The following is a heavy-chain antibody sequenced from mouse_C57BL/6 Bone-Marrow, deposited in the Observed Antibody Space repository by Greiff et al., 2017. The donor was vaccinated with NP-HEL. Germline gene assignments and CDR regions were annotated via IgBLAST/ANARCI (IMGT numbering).Heavy chain of an antibody. CDR1: GYTFTSYG. V-gene: IGHV1-81*01. CDR3: AREDLRYYGSSYDFDY. CDR2: IYPRSGNT. J-gene: IGHJ2*01. Sequence: QVQLKESGAELARPGASVKLSCKASGYTFTSYGISWVKQRTGQGLEWIGEIYPRSGNTYYNEKFKGKATLTADKSSSTAYMELRSLTSEDSAVYFCAREDLRYYGSSYDFDYWGQGTTLTVSS. D-gene: IGHD1-1*01.